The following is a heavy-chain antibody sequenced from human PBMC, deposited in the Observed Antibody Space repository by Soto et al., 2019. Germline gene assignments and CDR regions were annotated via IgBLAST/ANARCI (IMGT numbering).Heavy chain of an antibody. CDR3: ARNVPPRWLQLGF. CDR2: VYYTGST. Sequence: SETLSLTCSVSGGSIFGYYWSWIRQPPGKGLEWIGYVYYTGSTTYTPSLKSRVTMSVDTSKNQFSLKLNAVTAADTAMYYCARNVPPRWLQLGFWGQGALVTVLL. V-gene: IGHV4-59*01. CDR1: GGSIFGYY. D-gene: IGHD1-1*01. J-gene: IGHJ4*02.